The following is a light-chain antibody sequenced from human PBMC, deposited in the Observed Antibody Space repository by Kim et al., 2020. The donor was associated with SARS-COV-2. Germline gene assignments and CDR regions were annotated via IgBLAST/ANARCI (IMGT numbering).Light chain of an antibody. CDR3: QQYNTYPYT. Sequence: DIQMTQSPSTLSTSVGDRVTITCRASQTISGWLAWYQQKPGKAPKLLIYKASSLEGGVPSRFGGSGSGTEFTLTIRSLQPDDFATYYCQQYNTYPYTFGQGTKLEI. CDR2: KAS. J-gene: IGKJ2*01. CDR1: QTISGW. V-gene: IGKV1-5*03.